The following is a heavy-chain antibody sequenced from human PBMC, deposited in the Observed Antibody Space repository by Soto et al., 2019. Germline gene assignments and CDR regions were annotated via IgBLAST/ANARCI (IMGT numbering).Heavy chain of an antibody. CDR2: IHSDGSST. CDR1: GFTFSYYW. V-gene: IGHV3-74*01. CDR3: ARGDRGAFDL. D-gene: IGHD2-21*02. Sequence: EVQLVVSEGGLVQPGGSLRLSCAASGFTFSYYWMHWVRQAPGQGLVWVSRIHSDGSSTTYADSVKGRFPISRDNAKNTLYLQMNSLSAEDTAVYFCARGDRGAFDLWGHGTMVTVSS. J-gene: IGHJ3*01.